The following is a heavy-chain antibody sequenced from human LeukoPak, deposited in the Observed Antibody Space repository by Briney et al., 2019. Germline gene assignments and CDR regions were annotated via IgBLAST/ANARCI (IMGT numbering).Heavy chain of an antibody. Sequence: GGSLRPSCAASGFTFDDYGMNWVRQAPGKGLEWVSSISGSSSYIYYADSVKGRFTISRDNAKNSLYLQMNSLRAEDTAVYYCARDRMGYCSGGSCLVMDVWGRGTTVTVSS. V-gene: IGHV3-21*01. CDR2: ISGSSSYI. CDR3: ARDRMGYCSGGSCLVMDV. CDR1: GFTFDDYG. D-gene: IGHD2-15*01. J-gene: IGHJ6*03.